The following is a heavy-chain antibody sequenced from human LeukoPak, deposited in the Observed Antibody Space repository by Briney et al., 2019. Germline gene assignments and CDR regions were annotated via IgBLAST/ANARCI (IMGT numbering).Heavy chain of an antibody. CDR1: GFTFNSYA. Sequence: GGSLRLSCAASGFTFNSYAMTWVRQAPGKGLEWVSSITGGGDTTYYADSVRGRFTISRDNSKNTLSLQINSLRAEDTAVYYCAKERSEVVVAATNYWGQGTLVTVSS. D-gene: IGHD2-15*01. J-gene: IGHJ4*02. CDR3: AKERSEVVVAATNY. V-gene: IGHV3-23*01. CDR2: ITGGGDTT.